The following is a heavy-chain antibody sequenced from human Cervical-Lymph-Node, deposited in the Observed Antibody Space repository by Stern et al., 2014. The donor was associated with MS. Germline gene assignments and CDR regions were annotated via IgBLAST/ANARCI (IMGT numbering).Heavy chain of an antibody. Sequence: VQLLESGGGLVQPGGSLRLSCAASGFTFSSYWMSWVRQAPGKGLEWVANIKQDGSETSYVDSMKGRFTTSRQNAKNSLYLQMNSLRAEDTAVYYCAREGVGATTDYWGQGTLVTVSS. J-gene: IGHJ4*02. D-gene: IGHD1-26*01. CDR3: AREGVGATTDY. CDR1: GFTFSSYW. CDR2: IKQDGSET. V-gene: IGHV3-7*01.